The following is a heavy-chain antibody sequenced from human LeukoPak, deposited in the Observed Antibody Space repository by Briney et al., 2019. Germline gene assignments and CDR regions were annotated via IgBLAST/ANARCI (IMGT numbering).Heavy chain of an antibody. D-gene: IGHD4-11*01. CDR1: GGSISSYY. J-gene: IGHJ4*02. V-gene: IGHV4-4*07. Sequence: PSETLSLTCTVSGGSISSYYWSWIRQPAGKGLEWIGRIYTSGSTNYNPSLKSRVTMSVDTSKNQFSLKLSSVTVADTAVYYCARDIVGEYSNYEDYWGQGTLVTVSS. CDR2: IYTSGST. CDR3: ARDIVGEYSNYEDY.